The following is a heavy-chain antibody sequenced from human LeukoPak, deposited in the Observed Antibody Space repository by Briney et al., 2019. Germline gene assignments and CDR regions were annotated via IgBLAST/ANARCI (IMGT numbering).Heavy chain of an antibody. Sequence: NIKTYGSEKYYVDSVNGRFTISRDNAKNSLYLQMSSLRAEDTAVYYCATYSSLNRREFQFWGQGTLLTVSS. CDR3: ATYSSLNRREFQF. CDR2: IKTYGSEK. D-gene: IGHD3-22*01. V-gene: IGHV3-7*01. J-gene: IGHJ1*01.